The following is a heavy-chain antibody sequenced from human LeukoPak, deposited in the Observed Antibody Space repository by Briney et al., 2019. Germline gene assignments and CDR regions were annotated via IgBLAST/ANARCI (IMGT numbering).Heavy chain of an antibody. Sequence: ASVKVSCKASGYTFTSYDINWVRQATGQGLEWMGWMNPNSGNTGYAQKFQGRVTMTRNTSISTAYMELSSLRSEDTAVYYCARGPGDFWSGYYGMDVWGQGTTVTVSS. J-gene: IGHJ6*02. CDR2: MNPNSGNT. D-gene: IGHD3-3*01. CDR1: GYTFTSYD. V-gene: IGHV1-8*01. CDR3: ARGPGDFWSGYYGMDV.